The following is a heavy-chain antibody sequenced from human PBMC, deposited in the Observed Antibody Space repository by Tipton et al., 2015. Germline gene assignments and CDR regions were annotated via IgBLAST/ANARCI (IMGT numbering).Heavy chain of an antibody. CDR2: IHHGGST. CDR3: ARANWGRYYFDY. V-gene: IGHV4-4*02. Sequence: TLSLTCSVSGDSISSSNWWSWVRQPPGKGLEWIGEIHHGGSTNYNPSLKSRVTMSVDTSKNQFSLHLSSVTAADTAVYYCARANWGRYYFDYWGQGTLVTVSS. CDR1: GDSISSSNW. J-gene: IGHJ4*02. D-gene: IGHD7-27*01.